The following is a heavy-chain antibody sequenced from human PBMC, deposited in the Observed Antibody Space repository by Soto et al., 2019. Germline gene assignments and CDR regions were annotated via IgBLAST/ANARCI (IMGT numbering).Heavy chain of an antibody. J-gene: IGHJ3*02. Sequence: GGSLRLPCAASGFTFSSYAMSWVRQAPGKGPEWVSAISGSGGSTYYADSVKGRFTISRDNSKNTLYLQMNSLRAEDTAVYYCAKDQLDYYDSSGYCAFDIWGQGTMVTVSS. D-gene: IGHD3-22*01. CDR3: AKDQLDYYDSSGYCAFDI. CDR2: ISGSGGST. V-gene: IGHV3-23*01. CDR1: GFTFSSYA.